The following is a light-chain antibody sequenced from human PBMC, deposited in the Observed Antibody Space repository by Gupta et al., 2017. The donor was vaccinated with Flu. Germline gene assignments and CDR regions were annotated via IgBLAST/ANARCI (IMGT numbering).Light chain of an antibody. CDR1: KLGDKY. CDR2: QDS. Sequence: SHELTQPPSVSVSPGQTASITCSGDKLGDKYACWYQQKPGQSPVLVIYQDSKRPSGIPERFSGSNSGNTATLTISGTQAMDEADYYCQAWDSSTAHYVFGTGTKVTVL. CDR3: QAWDSSTAHYV. J-gene: IGLJ1*01. V-gene: IGLV3-1*01.